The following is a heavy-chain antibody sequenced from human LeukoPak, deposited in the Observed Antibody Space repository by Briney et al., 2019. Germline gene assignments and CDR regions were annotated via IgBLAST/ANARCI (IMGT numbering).Heavy chain of an antibody. D-gene: IGHD3-16*01. CDR1: GFTFSHYG. CDR2: IRYDGSNK. V-gene: IGHV3-30*02. Sequence: GGSLRLSCAASGFTFSHYGMHWVRQAPGKGLEWVAFIRYDGSNKYYADSVKGRFTISRDNSKNTLYLQMNSLRAEDTAVYYCAKDLGRSYDYWGQGTLVTVSS. J-gene: IGHJ4*02. CDR3: AKDLGRSYDY.